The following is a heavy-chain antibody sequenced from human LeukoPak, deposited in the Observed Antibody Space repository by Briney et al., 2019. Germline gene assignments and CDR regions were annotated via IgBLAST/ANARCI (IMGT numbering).Heavy chain of an antibody. CDR1: GGSFSGYY. CDR2: VNHSGST. CDR3: ARGRVRWSFDY. Sequence: SETLSLTCAVYGGSFSGYYWSWIRQPPGKGLEWIGEVNHSGSTNYNPSLKSRVTMSVDTSKNQFSLKLSSVTAADTAVYYCARGRVRWSFDYWGQGTLVTVSS. J-gene: IGHJ4*02. D-gene: IGHD4-23*01. V-gene: IGHV4-34*01.